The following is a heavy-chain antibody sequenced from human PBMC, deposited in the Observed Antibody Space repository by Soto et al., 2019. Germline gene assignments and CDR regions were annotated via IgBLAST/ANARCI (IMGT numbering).Heavy chain of an antibody. CDR3: ARITYSGYDLGYYYYYGMDV. Sequence: SGPTLVNPTQTLTLTCTFSGFSLSTSGMCVSWIRQPPGKALEWLALIDWDDDKYYSTSLKTRLTISKDTSKNQVVLTMTNMDPVDTATYYCARITYSGYDLGYYYYYGMDVWGQGTTVTVSS. D-gene: IGHD5-12*01. CDR2: IDWDDDK. V-gene: IGHV2-70*01. CDR1: GFSLSTSGMC. J-gene: IGHJ6*02.